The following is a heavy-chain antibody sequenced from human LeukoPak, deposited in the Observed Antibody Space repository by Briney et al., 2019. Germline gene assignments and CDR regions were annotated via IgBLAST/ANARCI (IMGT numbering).Heavy chain of an antibody. J-gene: IGHJ6*02. CDR3: ARDGVPAAKILYYYGMDV. V-gene: IGHV3-30*04. Sequence: GRSLRLSCAASGFTFSSHAMHWVRQAPGKGLEWVAVISYDGSNKYYADSVKGRFTISRDNSKNTLYLQMNSLRAEDTAVYYCARDGVPAAKILYYYGMDVWGQGTTVTVSS. CDR1: GFTFSSHA. D-gene: IGHD2-2*01. CDR2: ISYDGSNK.